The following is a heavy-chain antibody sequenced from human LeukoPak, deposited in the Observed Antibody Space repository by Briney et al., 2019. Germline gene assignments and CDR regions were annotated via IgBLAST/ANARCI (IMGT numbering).Heavy chain of an antibody. CDR2: IYYSGST. Sequence: SETLSLTCTVSGGSISSYYWSWIRQPPGKGLEWIGYIYYSGSTNYNPSLKSRVTVSVDTSKNQFSLKLSSVTAADTAVYYCARGGYSGYDFDCWGQGTLVTVSS. CDR3: ARGGYSGYDFDC. D-gene: IGHD5-12*01. V-gene: IGHV4-59*01. J-gene: IGHJ4*02. CDR1: GGSISSYY.